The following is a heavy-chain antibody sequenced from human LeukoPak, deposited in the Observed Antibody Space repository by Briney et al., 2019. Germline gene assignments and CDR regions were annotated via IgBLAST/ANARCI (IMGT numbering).Heavy chain of an antibody. CDR2: ISAYNGNT. D-gene: IGHD2-15*01. CDR3: ARTKQCFYPVYCSGLDV. V-gene: IGHV1-18*01. J-gene: IGHJ6*04. Sequence: ASVKVSFKASGYTFTSYGISWVRQAPGQGLEWMGWISAYNGNTNYAQKLQGRVTITADKSTSTAYMELSSLRSEDTAVYYCARTKQCFYPVYCSGLDVWGKGTTVTVSS. CDR1: GYTFTSYG.